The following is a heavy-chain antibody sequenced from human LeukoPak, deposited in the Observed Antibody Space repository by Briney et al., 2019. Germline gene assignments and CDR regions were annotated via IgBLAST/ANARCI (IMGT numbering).Heavy chain of an antibody. CDR1: GGSITTYY. D-gene: IGHD6-19*01. V-gene: IGHV4-59*01. CDR2: INYSGST. J-gene: IGHJ4*02. Sequence: SETLSLTCTVSGGSITTYYWTWIRQPPGKGLEWIGYINYSGSTNYNPSLKSRVTISVDTSKNQFSLKLSSVTAADTAVYYCAREDADSGLFDYWGQGTLVTVSS. CDR3: AREDADSGLFDY.